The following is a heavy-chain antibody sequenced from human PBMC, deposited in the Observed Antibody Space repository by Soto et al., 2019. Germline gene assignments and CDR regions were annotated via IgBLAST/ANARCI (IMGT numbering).Heavy chain of an antibody. CDR1: GGSISSYY. D-gene: IGHD3-3*01. J-gene: IGHJ6*02. CDR2: IYYSGST. Sequence: SETLSLTCTVSGGSISSYYWSWIRQPPGKGLEWIGYIYYSGSTNYNPSLKSRVTISVDTSKNQFSLKLSSVTAADTAVYYCARVQRYDFWSGPPGYYYYGMDVWGQGTTVTVSS. V-gene: IGHV4-59*01. CDR3: ARVQRYDFWSGPPGYYYYGMDV.